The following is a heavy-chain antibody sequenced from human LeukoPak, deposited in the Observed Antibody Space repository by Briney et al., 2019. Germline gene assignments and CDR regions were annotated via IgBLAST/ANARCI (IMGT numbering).Heavy chain of an antibody. CDR3: AKGYSSGYYSDAFDV. D-gene: IGHD3-22*01. CDR2: IPFDGSNK. J-gene: IGHJ3*01. CDR1: GFNFSSYG. V-gene: IGHV3-30*18. Sequence: GGSLRLSCAASGFNFSSYGMHWVRQAPARGREWGAVIPFDGSNKYYADSVKGRFTISRDNLKNTLYLQMNSLRAEDTAVYYCAKGYSSGYYSDAFDVWGQGTMVTVSS.